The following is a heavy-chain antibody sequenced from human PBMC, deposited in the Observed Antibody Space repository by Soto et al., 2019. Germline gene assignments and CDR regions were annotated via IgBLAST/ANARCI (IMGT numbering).Heavy chain of an antibody. CDR3: AKDHERFGELPTDY. D-gene: IGHD3-10*01. V-gene: IGHV3-30*18. J-gene: IGHJ4*02. CDR1: GFTFSSYG. CDR2: ISYDGSNK. Sequence: PGGSLRLSCAASGFTFSSYGMHWVRQAPGKGLEWVAVISYDGSNKYYADSVKGRFTISRDNSKNTLYLQMNSLRAEDTAVYYCAKDHERFGELPTDYWGQGTLVTVSS.